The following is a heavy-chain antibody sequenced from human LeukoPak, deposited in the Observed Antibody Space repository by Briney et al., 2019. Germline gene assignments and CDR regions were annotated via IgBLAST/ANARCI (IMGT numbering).Heavy chain of an antibody. D-gene: IGHD6-19*01. CDR1: GVPFSNYY. CDR2: INHSGYT. Sequence: SETLSLTCGVSGVPFSNYYWSWVRQSPTQGLEWIGEINHSGYTNYNPSLKSRVTMSKDTSKNQFSLKLTSVTAADAGVYYCTRAVAGHPDWGQGTLVTVSS. V-gene: IGHV4-34*01. CDR3: TRAVAGHPD. J-gene: IGHJ4*02.